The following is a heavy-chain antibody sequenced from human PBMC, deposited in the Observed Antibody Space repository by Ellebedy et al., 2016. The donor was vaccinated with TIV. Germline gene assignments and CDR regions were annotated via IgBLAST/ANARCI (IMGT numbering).Heavy chain of an antibody. Sequence: GESLKISCAASGLTFSTYAMAWVRPAPGKGLEWVSTFSRSGATVYADSVKGRFTISRDTSKNTLFLQMNSLRVEDTAVYYCAKEPYELGRGLDYWGQGSLVTVSS. J-gene: IGHJ4*02. CDR1: GLTFSTYA. CDR3: AKEPYELGRGLDY. CDR2: FSRSGAT. D-gene: IGHD7-27*01. V-gene: IGHV3-23*01.